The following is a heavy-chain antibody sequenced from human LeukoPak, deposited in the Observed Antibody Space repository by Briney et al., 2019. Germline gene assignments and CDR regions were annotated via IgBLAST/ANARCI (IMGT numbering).Heavy chain of an antibody. D-gene: IGHD2-21*01. CDR1: GFTFDDYA. Sequence: PGRSLRLSCAASGFTFDDYAMHWVRQAPGKGLEWVSGISWNSGSIGYADSVKGRFTISRDNAKNSLYLQMNSLRAEDTALYHCAKGGPGEGLYYYYYGMDVWGQGTTVTVSS. V-gene: IGHV3-9*01. CDR2: ISWNSGSI. J-gene: IGHJ6*02. CDR3: AKGGPGEGLYYYYYGMDV.